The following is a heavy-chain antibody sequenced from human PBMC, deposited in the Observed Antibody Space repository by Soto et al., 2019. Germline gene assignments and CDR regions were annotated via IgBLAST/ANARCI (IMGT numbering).Heavy chain of an antibody. J-gene: IGHJ4*02. CDR3: AKEKWIQLWSAFDY. CDR1: GFTFSSYG. Sequence: GGSLRLSCAASGFTFSSYGMHWVRQAPGKGLEWVAVISYDGSNKYYADSVKGRFTISRDNSKNTLYLQMNSLRAEDTAVYYCAKEKWIQLWSAFDYWGQGTLVTVSS. V-gene: IGHV3-30*18. CDR2: ISYDGSNK. D-gene: IGHD5-18*01.